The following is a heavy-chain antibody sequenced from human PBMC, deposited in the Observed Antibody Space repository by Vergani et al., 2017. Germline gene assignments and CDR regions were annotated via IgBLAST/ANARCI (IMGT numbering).Heavy chain of an antibody. J-gene: IGHJ3*02. Sequence: QLQLQESGPGLVKPSETLSLTCTVSGGSISSSSYYWGWIRQPPGKGLEWIGSIYYSGSTYYNPSLKSRVTISVDTSKNQSSLQLSSVTAADTAVYYCARPIAQQWLAVFAFDIWGQGTMVTVSS. D-gene: IGHD6-19*01. V-gene: IGHV4-39*01. CDR1: GGSISSSSYY. CDR3: ARPIAQQWLAVFAFDI. CDR2: IYYSGST.